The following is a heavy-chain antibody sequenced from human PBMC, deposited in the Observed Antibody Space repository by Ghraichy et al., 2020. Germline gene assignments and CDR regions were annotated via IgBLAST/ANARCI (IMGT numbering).Heavy chain of an antibody. CDR1: GFTFSSYG. V-gene: IGHV3-33*01. CDR2: IWYDGSNK. D-gene: IGHD4-23*01. Sequence: GGSLRLSCAASGFTFSSYGMHWVRQAPGKGLEWVAVIWYDGSNKYYADSVKGRFTISRDNSKNTLYLQMNSLRAEDTAVYYCAREATVDYYYYGMDVWGQGTTVTVSS. J-gene: IGHJ6*02. CDR3: AREATVDYYYYGMDV.